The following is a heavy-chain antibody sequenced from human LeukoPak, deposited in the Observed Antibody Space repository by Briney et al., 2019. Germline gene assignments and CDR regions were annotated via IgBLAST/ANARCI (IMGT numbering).Heavy chain of an antibody. J-gene: IGHJ4*02. CDR2: ISGGGGST. CDR1: GLTFSSYA. D-gene: IGHD3-9*01. V-gene: IGHV3-23*01. Sequence: PGGSLRLSCAASGLTFSSYAMRWVRQAPGKGLEWVSGISGGGGSTYYADSVKGRFTISRDNSKNTLYLQMNSLRAEGTAVYYCAKDHRPFDWLLYPGFDYWGQGTLVTVSS. CDR3: AKDHRPFDWLLYPGFDY.